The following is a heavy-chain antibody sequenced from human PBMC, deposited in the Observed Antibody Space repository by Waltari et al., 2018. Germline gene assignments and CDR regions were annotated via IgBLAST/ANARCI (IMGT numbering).Heavy chain of an antibody. CDR1: GFTFSSYW. J-gene: IGHJ4*02. CDR2: INQHGSET. Sequence: EVQLVESGGGLVQPGGSLRLSCAASGFTFSSYWMSWVRQAPGKGLEWVANINQHGSETYYVDSVEGRFTISRDNAKNSLYLQVNSLRVEDTAVYYCARDSSLRYYFDYWGQGTLVTVSS. CDR3: ARDSSLRYYFDY. V-gene: IGHV3-7*01.